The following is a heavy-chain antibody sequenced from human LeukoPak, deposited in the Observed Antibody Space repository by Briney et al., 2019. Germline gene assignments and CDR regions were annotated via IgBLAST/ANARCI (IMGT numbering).Heavy chain of an antibody. CDR3: ASQIAYDAFDI. J-gene: IGHJ3*02. D-gene: IGHD2-21*01. CDR2: IYYSGST. V-gene: IGHV4-59*01. Sequence: SETLSLTCTVSGGSISSYYWSWIRQPPGKRLEWIGYIYYSGSTNYNPSLKSRATISVDTSKNQFSLKLSSVTAADTAVYYCASQIAYDAFDIWGQGTMVTVSS. CDR1: GGSISSYY.